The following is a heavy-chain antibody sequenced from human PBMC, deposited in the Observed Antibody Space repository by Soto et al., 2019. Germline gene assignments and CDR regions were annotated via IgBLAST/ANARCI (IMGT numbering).Heavy chain of an antibody. D-gene: IGHD3-10*01. J-gene: IGHJ3*02. CDR1: GGSISSDY. CDR2: IYYTGST. Sequence: QVQLQESGPGLVKPSETLSLTCTVSGGSISSDYWSWIRQPPGKGLECIGYIYYTGSTNYNPSLKMRVSISVDTSKNQFSLKLSSVTAADTAVYYCAREPSGIHDAFDIWGQGTMVTVSS. CDR3: AREPSGIHDAFDI. V-gene: IGHV4-59*12.